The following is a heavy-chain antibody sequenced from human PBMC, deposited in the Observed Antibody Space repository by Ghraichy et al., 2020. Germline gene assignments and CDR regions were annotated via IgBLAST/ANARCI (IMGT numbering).Heavy chain of an antibody. CDR1: GFTFSSYA. CDR2: ISYDGSNK. J-gene: IGHJ4*02. CDR3: ARDGGDYGDY. Sequence: LTCAASGFTFSSYAMHWVRQAPGKGLEWVAVISYDGSNKYYADSVKGRFTISRDNSKNTLYLQMNSLRAEDTAVYYCARDGGDYGDYWGQGTLVTVSS. V-gene: IGHV3-30-3*01. D-gene: IGHD4-17*01.